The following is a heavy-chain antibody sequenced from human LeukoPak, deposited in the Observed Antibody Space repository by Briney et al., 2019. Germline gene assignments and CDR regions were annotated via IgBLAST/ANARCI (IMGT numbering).Heavy chain of an antibody. J-gene: IGHJ4*02. D-gene: IGHD3-16*02. CDR3: ARGRYDYVWGSYRYLDY. CDR2: INPSGGST. Sequence: ASVKVSCKASGYTFTSYYMHWVRQAPGQGLEWMGIINPSGGSTSYAQKFQGRVTMTRDTSTSTVYMELSSLRSEDTAVYYCARGRYDYVWGSYRYLDYWGQGTLVTVSS. V-gene: IGHV1-46*01. CDR1: GYTFTSYY.